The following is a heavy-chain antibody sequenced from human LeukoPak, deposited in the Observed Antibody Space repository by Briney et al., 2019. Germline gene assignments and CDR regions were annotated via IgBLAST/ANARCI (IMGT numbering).Heavy chain of an antibody. D-gene: IGHD3-22*01. J-gene: IGHJ5*02. Sequence: SETLSLTCTVSGYSISSGYYWGWIRQPPGKGLEWIGYIYYSGSTNYNPSLKSRVTISVDTSKNQFSLKLSSVTAADTAVYYCARAATVRSMIVVARRGRWFDPWGQGTLVTVSS. CDR1: GYSISSGYY. V-gene: IGHV4-61*01. CDR2: IYYSGST. CDR3: ARAATVRSMIVVARRGRWFDP.